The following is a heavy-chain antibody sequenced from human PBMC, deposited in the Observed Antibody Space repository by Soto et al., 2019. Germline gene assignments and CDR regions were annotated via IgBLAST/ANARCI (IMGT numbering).Heavy chain of an antibody. V-gene: IGHV4-30-4*01. Sequence: SETLSLTCTVSGGSISSGDYYWSWIRQPPGKGLEWIGYIYYSGSTYYNPSLKSRVTISVDTSKNQFSLKLSSVTAADTAVYYCARGGGMLRGDFDYYYYGMDVWGQGTRVTVSS. CDR2: IYYSGST. CDR3: ARGGGMLRGDFDYYYYGMDV. CDR1: GGSISSGDYY. J-gene: IGHJ6*02. D-gene: IGHD3-10*01.